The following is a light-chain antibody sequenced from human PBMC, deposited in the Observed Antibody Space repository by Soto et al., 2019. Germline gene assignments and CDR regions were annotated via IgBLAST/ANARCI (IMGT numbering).Light chain of an antibody. V-gene: IGKV1-39*01. CDR1: QSISSY. CDR2: AAS. Sequence: DIQMTQSPSSLSASVGDRVTITCRASQSISSYLNWYQQKPGKAPKLLIHAASSLQSGVPSRFSGSGSGTDFTLTISSLQPEDFATYYCQQSYSTPQTFGQGTKVEIK. CDR3: QQSYSTPQT. J-gene: IGKJ1*01.